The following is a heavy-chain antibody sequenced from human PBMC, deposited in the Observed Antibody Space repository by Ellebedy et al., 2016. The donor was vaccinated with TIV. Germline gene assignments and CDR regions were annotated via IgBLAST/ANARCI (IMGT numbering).Heavy chain of an antibody. J-gene: IGHJ5*02. Sequence: MPSETLSLTCTVSGGSISSTSYYWGWIRQPPGKGLEWIGDIYHSGSTYYNPSLKSRVTISIDTSKTQFSLKLSSVTAADTAIYFCARDWSWNWFDPWGQGILVTVSS. CDR1: GGSISSTSYY. CDR2: IYHSGST. V-gene: IGHV4-39*07. CDR3: ARDWSWNWFDP.